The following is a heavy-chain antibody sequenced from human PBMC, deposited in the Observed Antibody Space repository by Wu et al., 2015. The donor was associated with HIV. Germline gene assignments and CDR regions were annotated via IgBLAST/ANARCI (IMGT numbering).Heavy chain of an antibody. CDR3: ARDSRENRENYPRF. D-gene: IGHD5-24*01. CDR1: GYIFVNYG. Sequence: QVKFVQSGTEVKKPGATVKVSCKASGYIFVNYGLSWVRQAPGRRPEWLGWSSPKNGYAESVQKFQGRLTMTTDISTNTAYMELRSLMSDDTAIYYCARDSRENRENYPRFWGQGTMVIVSS. CDR2: SSPKNGYA. V-gene: IGHV1-18*04. J-gene: IGHJ3*01.